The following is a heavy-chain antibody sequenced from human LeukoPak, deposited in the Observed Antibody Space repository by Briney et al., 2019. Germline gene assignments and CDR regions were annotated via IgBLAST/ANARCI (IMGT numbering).Heavy chain of an antibody. V-gene: IGHV1-2*02. CDR2: INPDSGGV. J-gene: IGHJ4*02. Sequence: ASVKVSCKASGYTFTDYHMHWVRQAPGQGLEWMGWINPDSGGVKYAQKFEGRVTMTRDTSISTVFLEVSRLRSDDTAVYYCARGLGTVTTLNYYVADWGQGTLVTVSS. CDR1: GYTFTDYH. D-gene: IGHD4-17*01. CDR3: ARGLGTVTTLNYYVAD.